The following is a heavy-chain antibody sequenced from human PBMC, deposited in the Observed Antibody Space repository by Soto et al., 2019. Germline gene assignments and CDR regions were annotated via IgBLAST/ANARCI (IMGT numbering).Heavy chain of an antibody. CDR2: ISGSGGST. CDR3: AKDPFWGYDILTGYYVDY. CDR1: GFTFSSYA. V-gene: IGHV3-23*01. D-gene: IGHD3-9*01. J-gene: IGHJ4*02. Sequence: GGSLRLSCAASGFTFSSYAMSWVRQAPGKGLEWVSAISGSGGSTYYADSVKGRFTISRDNSKNTLYLQMNSLRAEDTAVYYCAKDPFWGYDILTGYYVDYWGQGTLVTVSS.